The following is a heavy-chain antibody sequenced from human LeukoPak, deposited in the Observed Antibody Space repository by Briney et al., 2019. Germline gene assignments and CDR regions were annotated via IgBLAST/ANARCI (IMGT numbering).Heavy chain of an antibody. CDR3: ARFTMVRGHYGMDV. CDR1: GFTFSSYA. CDR2: KSYDGSNK. D-gene: IGHD3-10*01. V-gene: IGHV3-30*04. J-gene: IGHJ6*02. Sequence: GRSLRLSCAASGFTFSSYAMHWVRQAPGKGLEWVAVKSYDGSNKYYADSVKGRFTISRDNSKNTLYLQMNSLRAEDTAVYYCARFTMVRGHYGMDVWGQGTTVTVSS.